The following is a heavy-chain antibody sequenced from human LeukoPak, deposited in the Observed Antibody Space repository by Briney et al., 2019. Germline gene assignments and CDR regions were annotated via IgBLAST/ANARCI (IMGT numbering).Heavy chain of an antibody. D-gene: IGHD3-22*01. CDR1: GGSISSYY. CDR3: ARGGPYYYDNSGYFDY. CDR2: IYYSGST. J-gene: IGHJ4*02. V-gene: IGHV4-59*01. Sequence: SETLSLTCTVSGGSISSYYWSWIRQPPGKGLEWIGYIYYSGSTNYNPSLKSRVTISVDTSKNQFSLKLSSVTAADTAVYYCARGGPYYYDNSGYFDYWGQGTLVTVSS.